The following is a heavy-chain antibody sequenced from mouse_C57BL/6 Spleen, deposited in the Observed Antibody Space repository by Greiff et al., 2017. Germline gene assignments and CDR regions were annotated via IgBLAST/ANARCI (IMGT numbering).Heavy chain of an antibody. D-gene: IGHD1-1*01. J-gene: IGHJ4*01. CDR1: GFSLTSYG. Sequence: VKLVESGPGLVQPSQCLSITCTVSGFSLTSYGVHWVRQSPGKGLEWLGVIWSGGSTAYNAAFISRLSISKDNSKCQVFFKMNSLQADDTATYYCARAYYDTGDMGDWGQGTSVTVSS. CDR2: IWSGGST. V-gene: IGHV2-2*01. CDR3: ARAYYDTGDMGD.